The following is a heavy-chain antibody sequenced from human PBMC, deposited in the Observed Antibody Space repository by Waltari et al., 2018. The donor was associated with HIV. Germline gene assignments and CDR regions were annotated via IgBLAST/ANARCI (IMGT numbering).Heavy chain of an antibody. Sequence: EVQLVESGGGLVQPGGSLRLSCAASGFTFSSYSMNWVRQAPGKGLEWVSYISSSSSTIYYADSVKGRFTISRDNAKNSLYLQMNSLRAEDTAVYYCARGLEAYSGYSDVGFDYWGQGTLVTVSS. J-gene: IGHJ4*02. CDR2: ISSSSSTI. CDR3: ARGLEAYSGYSDVGFDY. CDR1: GFTFSSYS. D-gene: IGHD5-12*01. V-gene: IGHV3-48*01.